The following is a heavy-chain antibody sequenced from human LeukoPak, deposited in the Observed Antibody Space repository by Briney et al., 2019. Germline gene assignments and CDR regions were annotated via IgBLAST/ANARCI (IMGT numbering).Heavy chain of an antibody. CDR1: GGSISSYY. V-gene: IGHV4-59*01. J-gene: IGHJ4*02. D-gene: IGHD5-12*01. CDR2: IYYSGST. Sequence: SETLSLTCTVSGGSISSYYWSWIRQPPGKGLEWIGYIYYSGSTNYNPSLKSRVTISVDTSKNQFSLKLSSVTAADTAVYYCARYGTIIDYWGQGTLVTVPS. CDR3: ARYGTIIDY.